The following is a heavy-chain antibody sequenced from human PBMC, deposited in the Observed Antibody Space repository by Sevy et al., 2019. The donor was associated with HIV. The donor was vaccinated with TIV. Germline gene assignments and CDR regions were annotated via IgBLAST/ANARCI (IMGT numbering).Heavy chain of an antibody. Sequence: GGCLRLSCAASGFTFRTYAMSWVRQAPGKGLEWVSDISGSGGDTYYADSVKGRFTISRDNSKNTLYLQMSSLRAEDTAVYYCAKDAYYYDGSGYSMSQGYYGMDVWGQGTTVTVSS. CDR1: GFTFRTYA. V-gene: IGHV3-23*01. CDR2: ISGSGGDT. D-gene: IGHD3-22*01. J-gene: IGHJ6*02. CDR3: AKDAYYYDGSGYSMSQGYYGMDV.